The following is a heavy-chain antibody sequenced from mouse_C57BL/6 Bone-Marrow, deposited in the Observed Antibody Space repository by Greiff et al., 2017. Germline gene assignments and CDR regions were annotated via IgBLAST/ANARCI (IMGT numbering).Heavy chain of an antibody. CDR3: ARNYRDY. CDR2: IDPSDSYT. V-gene: IGHV1-59*01. J-gene: IGHJ2*01. CDR1: GYTFTSYW. D-gene: IGHD2-12*01. Sequence: QVQLQQSGAELVRPGTSVKLSYKASGYTFTSYWMHWVKQRPGQGLEWIGVIDPSDSYTNYNQKFKGKATLTVDTSSSTAYMQLSSLTSEDSAVYYCARNYRDYWGQGTTLTVSS.